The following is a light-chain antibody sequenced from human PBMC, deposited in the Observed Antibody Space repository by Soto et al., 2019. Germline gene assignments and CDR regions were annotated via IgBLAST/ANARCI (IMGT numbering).Light chain of an antibody. J-gene: IGKJ4*01. CDR3: QQLESYPST. CDR1: QRINVY. V-gene: IGKV1-39*01. CDR2: SAS. Sequence: DIQMTQSPSSLSTSIGDRVTITCRASQRINVYLNWYRQKPGKAPELLIYSASNLQSGVPSRFSGSGSGTDFTLTISSLQPEDFATYYCQQLESYPSTFGGGTKVDI.